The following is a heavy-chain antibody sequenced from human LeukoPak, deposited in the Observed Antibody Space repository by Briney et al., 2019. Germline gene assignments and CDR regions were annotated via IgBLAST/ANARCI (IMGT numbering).Heavy chain of an antibody. CDR3: ARDYSSSWGAFDI. Sequence: ASVKVSCKASGYTFTSYDINWVQQATGQGLEWMGWMNPNSGNTGYAQKFQGRVTMTRNTSISAAYMELSSLRSEDTAVYYCARDYSSSWGAFDIWGQGTMVTVSS. CDR2: MNPNSGNT. CDR1: GYTFTSYD. V-gene: IGHV1-8*01. J-gene: IGHJ3*02. D-gene: IGHD6-13*01.